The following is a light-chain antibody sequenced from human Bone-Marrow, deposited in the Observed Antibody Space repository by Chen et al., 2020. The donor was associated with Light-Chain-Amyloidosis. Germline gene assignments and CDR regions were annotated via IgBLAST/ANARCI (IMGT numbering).Light chain of an antibody. CDR2: DNN. V-gene: IGLV1-44*01. CDR1: SSNIGSNT. J-gene: IGLJ3*02. CDR3: AAWDDSLNGPWV. Sequence: QSVLTQPPSASGTPGQRVTISCSGSSSNIGSNTVNWYQQLPGTAPKLLIYDNNQRPSGVPDRVSGSKSGTSASLAISGLQSEDEADYYCAAWDDSLNGPWVFGGGTKLTV.